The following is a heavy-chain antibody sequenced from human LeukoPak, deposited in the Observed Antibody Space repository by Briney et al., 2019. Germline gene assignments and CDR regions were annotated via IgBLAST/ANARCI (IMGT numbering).Heavy chain of an antibody. CDR1: GFTFSSYA. J-gene: IGHJ4*02. CDR2: ISGSGDST. V-gene: IGHV3-23*01. Sequence: GGSLRLSCAASGFTFSSYAMSWVRQAPGKGLEWVSAISGSGDSTYYADSVKVRFTISRDNSKNTLYLQMRAEDTAVYYCAKAERILLPDYWGQGTLVTVSS. D-gene: IGHD2-15*01. CDR3: AKAERILLPDY.